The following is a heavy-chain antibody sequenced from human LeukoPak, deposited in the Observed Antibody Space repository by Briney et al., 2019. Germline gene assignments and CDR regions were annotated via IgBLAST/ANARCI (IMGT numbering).Heavy chain of an antibody. Sequence: GGSLRLSCAASGFIFSNSWMTWVRQAPGKGLEWVSAISGSGGSTYYADSVKGRFTISRDNSKNTLYLQMNSLRAEDTAVYYCAKPLVVWYPYYYGMDVWGQGTTVTVSS. CDR1: GFIFSNSW. J-gene: IGHJ6*02. D-gene: IGHD6-13*01. V-gene: IGHV3-23*01. CDR2: ISGSGGST. CDR3: AKPLVVWYPYYYGMDV.